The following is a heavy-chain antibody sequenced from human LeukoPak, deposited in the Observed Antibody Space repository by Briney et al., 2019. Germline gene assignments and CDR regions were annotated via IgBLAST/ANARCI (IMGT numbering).Heavy chain of an antibody. D-gene: IGHD3-16*01. CDR2: IYYSGST. J-gene: IGHJ6*03. Sequence: SETLSLTCTVSGGSISSYYWSWIRQPPGKGLEWIGYIYYSGSTNYNPSLKSRVTISVDTSKNQFSLKLSSVTAADTAVYYCARGSSLGAFYYYMDAWGKGTTVTVSS. CDR1: GGSISSYY. CDR3: ARGSSLGAFYYYMDA. V-gene: IGHV4-59*01.